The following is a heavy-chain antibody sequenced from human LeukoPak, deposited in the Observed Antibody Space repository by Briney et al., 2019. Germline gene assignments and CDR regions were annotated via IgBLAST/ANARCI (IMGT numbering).Heavy chain of an antibody. CDR1: GYTFTSYG. D-gene: IGHD3-22*01. V-gene: IGHV1-18*01. CDR2: ISAYNGNT. CDR3: ARAQYYYDSSGYYYGDYMDV. J-gene: IGHJ6*03. Sequence: LVASVKVSCKASGYTFTSYGISWVRQAPGQGLEWMGWISAYNGNTNYAQKLQGRVTMTTDTSTSTAYMELRSLGSDDTAVYYCARAQYYYDSSGYYYGDYMDVWGKGTTVTVSS.